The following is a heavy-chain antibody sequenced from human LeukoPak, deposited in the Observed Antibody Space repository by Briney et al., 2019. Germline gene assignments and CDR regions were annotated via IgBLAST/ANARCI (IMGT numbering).Heavy chain of an antibody. J-gene: IGHJ4*02. CDR2: ISGSGDIT. Sequence: GGSLRLSCAASGFTFSSYAMSWVRQAPGKGLEWVSTISGSGDITSYADSVKGRFTISRDNSRNTLYLQMNSLRAEDTAVYYCARDLIVPAAIPSYYFDYWGQGTLVTVSS. CDR1: GFTFSSYA. D-gene: IGHD2-2*01. CDR3: ARDLIVPAAIPSYYFDY. V-gene: IGHV3-23*01.